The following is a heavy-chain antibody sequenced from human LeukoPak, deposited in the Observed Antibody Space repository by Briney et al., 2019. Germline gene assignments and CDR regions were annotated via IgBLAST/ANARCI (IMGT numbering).Heavy chain of an antibody. Sequence: ASVKVSCKASGYTFTNYGISWVRQAPGQGLEWMGWISTYSADTKYAQRLQGRVTVTTDTSTSTAYMELRSLRSDDTAVYYCARGRAPADDFDYWGQGTLVTVSS. V-gene: IGHV1-18*04. CDR2: ISTYSADT. CDR1: GYTFTNYG. CDR3: ARGRAPADDFDY. D-gene: IGHD6-13*01. J-gene: IGHJ4*02.